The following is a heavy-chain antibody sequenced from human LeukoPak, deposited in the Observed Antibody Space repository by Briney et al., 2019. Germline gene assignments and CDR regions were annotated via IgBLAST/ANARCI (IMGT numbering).Heavy chain of an antibody. CDR3: ARGCAPQYCFIIDF. V-gene: IGHV3-30*03. CDR2: ISTDGNNE. CDR1: GFSFNSHA. Sequence: GRSLRLSCAASGFSFNSHAMHWVRQAPGKGLEWVSIISTDGNNEDYVDSVRGRFTISRDNSKNTLYLQMNSLRAEDTAVYYCARGCAPQYCFIIDFWGQGTLVTVSS. D-gene: IGHD2/OR15-2a*01. J-gene: IGHJ4*02.